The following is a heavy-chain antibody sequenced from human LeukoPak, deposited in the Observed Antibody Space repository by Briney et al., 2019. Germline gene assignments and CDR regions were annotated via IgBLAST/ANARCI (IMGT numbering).Heavy chain of an antibody. CDR1: GFTFSSYT. Sequence: PGRSLRLSCAASGFTFSSYTVNWVRQAPGKGLEWVSYISRSRTTVYYADSVKGRFTISRDNAKNSLYLQMNSLRDEDTAVYYCVKGGITMIVVDYWGQGTLVTVSS. V-gene: IGHV3-48*02. J-gene: IGHJ4*02. CDR3: VKGGITMIVVDY. CDR2: ISRSRTTV. D-gene: IGHD3-22*01.